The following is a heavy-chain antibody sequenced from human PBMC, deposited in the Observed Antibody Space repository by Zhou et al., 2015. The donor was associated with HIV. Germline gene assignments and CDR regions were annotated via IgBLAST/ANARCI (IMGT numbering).Heavy chain of an antibody. CDR3: ARQYCSSTSCLGYNWFDP. CDR1: GGTFSSYA. J-gene: IGHJ5*02. Sequence: QVQLVQSGAEVKKPGSSVKVSCKASGGTFSSYAISWVRQAPGQGLEWMGGIIPIFGTANYAQKFQGRVTITADESTSTAYMELSSLRSEDTAVYYCARQYCSSTSCLGYNWFDPWGQGTLGHRLL. CDR2: IIPIFGTA. V-gene: IGHV1-69*01. D-gene: IGHD2-2*01.